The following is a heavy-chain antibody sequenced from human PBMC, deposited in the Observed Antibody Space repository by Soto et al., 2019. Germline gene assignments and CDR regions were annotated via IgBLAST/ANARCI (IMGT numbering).Heavy chain of an antibody. J-gene: IGHJ4*02. CDR2: IDWDDDK. Sequence: SGPTLVNPTQTLTLTCTLSGFSLSTSGMCVSWIRQPPGKALEWLALIDWDDDKYYSTSLKTRLTISKDTSKNQVVLTMTNMDPVDTATYYCARTTMYYDILTGYYSGYYFDYWGQGTLVTVSS. D-gene: IGHD3-9*01. V-gene: IGHV2-70*01. CDR1: GFSLSTSGMC. CDR3: ARTTMYYDILTGYYSGYYFDY.